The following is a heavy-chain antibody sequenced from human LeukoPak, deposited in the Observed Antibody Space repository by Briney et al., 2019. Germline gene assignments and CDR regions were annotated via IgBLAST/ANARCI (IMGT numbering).Heavy chain of an antibody. D-gene: IGHD3-3*01. J-gene: IGHJ4*02. CDR3: ARGIRSFGVVSNFDY. CDR2: INHSGST. V-gene: IGHV4-34*01. Sequence: PSETLSLTCAVYGGSFSGYYWRWIRQPPGKGLEWIGEINHSGSTNYNPSLKSRVTISVDTSKNQFSLKLSSVTAADTAVYYCARGIRSFGVVSNFDYWGQGTLVTVSS. CDR1: GGSFSGYY.